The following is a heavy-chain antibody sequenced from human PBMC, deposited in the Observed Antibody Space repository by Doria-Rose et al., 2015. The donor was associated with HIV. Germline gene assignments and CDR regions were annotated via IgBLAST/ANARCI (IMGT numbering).Heavy chain of an antibody. CDR2: ISYDGTNK. V-gene: IGHV3-30*04. CDR3: AREVWDRDGYNYWSDP. Sequence: WVRQAPGKGLEWVAVISYDGTNKYYADAVKGRFTISRDNSNNTLHLQMESLRAEDTAVYYCAREVWDRDGYNYWSDPWGQGTLVTVSS. J-gene: IGHJ5*02. D-gene: IGHD5-12*01.